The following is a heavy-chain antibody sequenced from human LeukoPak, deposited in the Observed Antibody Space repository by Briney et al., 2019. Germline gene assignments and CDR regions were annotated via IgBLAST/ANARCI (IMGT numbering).Heavy chain of an antibody. D-gene: IGHD6-19*01. CDR1: GFISGFTFSIYA. CDR2: ISDSGGST. Sequence: GGSLRLSCAASGFISGFTFSIYAMSWVRQAPGKGLEWVSGISDSGGSTYYADSVKGRFTISRDNSKNTLHLQMNSLRAEDTAVYYCARDYPSLIAVAGMSTPDYWGQGTLVTVSS. V-gene: IGHV3-23*01. CDR3: ARDYPSLIAVAGMSTPDY. J-gene: IGHJ4*02.